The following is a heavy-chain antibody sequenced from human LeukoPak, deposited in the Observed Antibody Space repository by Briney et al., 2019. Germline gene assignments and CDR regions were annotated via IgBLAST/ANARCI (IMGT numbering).Heavy chain of an antibody. J-gene: IGHJ4*02. V-gene: IGHV1-46*01. CDR3: ARDRKEQRTKYYFDY. D-gene: IGHD6-25*01. Sequence: ASVKVSCKASGYTFTSYYMHWVRQAPGQGLEWMGIINPSGGSTSYAQKFQGRVTMTRDTSTSTVYMELSSLRSEDTAVYYCARDRKEQRTKYYFDYWGQGTLVTVSS. CDR2: INPSGGST. CDR1: GYTFTSYY.